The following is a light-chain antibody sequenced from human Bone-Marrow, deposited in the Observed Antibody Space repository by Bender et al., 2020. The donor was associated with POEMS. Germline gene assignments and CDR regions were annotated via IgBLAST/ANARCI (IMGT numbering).Light chain of an antibody. CDR1: SSNIGAHA. CDR3: AVWDDSLDGWV. CDR2: SSH. Sequence: QSVLTQAPSASGPPGQRVTISCSGSSSNIGAHAVNWYQHLPGTAPKLLIYSSHRRPSEVPDRFSGSRSGTSASLAISGLQSEDEADYYCAVWDDSLDGWVFGGGTKLTVL. J-gene: IGLJ3*02. V-gene: IGLV1-44*01.